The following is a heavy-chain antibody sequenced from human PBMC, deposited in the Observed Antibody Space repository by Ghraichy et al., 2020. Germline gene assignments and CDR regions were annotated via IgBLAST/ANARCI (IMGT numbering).Heavy chain of an antibody. CDR2: IKQDGSEK. CDR1: GFTFSSYW. J-gene: IGHJ4*02. V-gene: IGHV3-7*03. D-gene: IGHD1-26*01. Sequence: GESLNISCAASGFTFSSYWMSWVRQAPGKGLEWVANIKQDGSEKYYVDSVKGRFTISRDNAKNSLYLQMNSLRAEDTAVYYCARDQVWVVGATDYWGQGTLVTVSS. CDR3: ARDQVWVVGATDY.